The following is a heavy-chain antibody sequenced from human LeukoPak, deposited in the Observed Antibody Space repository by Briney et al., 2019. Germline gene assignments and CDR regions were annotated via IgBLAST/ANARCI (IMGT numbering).Heavy chain of an antibody. J-gene: IGHJ2*01. Sequence: GGSLRLSCAASGLSLSSNNMHWVRQAPGGGLEWLSYISAGSGTVFSADSEKGRFSISRDNARESLFLQMNSLRVDDTAVYYCTKDLGLRRMIWGRGTLVIVSS. D-gene: IGHD1-14*01. CDR2: ISAGSGTV. V-gene: IGHV3-48*04. CDR3: TKDLGLRRMI. CDR1: GLSLSSNN.